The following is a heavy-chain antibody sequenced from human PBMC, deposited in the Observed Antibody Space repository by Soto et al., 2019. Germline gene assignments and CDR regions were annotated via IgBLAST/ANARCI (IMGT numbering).Heavy chain of an antibody. CDR1: GGTFRSYA. CDR3: ASLEYYYDSSGYYDPLRI. CDR2: IIPIFGTA. V-gene: IGHV1-69*01. Sequence: EASVKVSCKSSGGTFRSYAISWVRQAPGQGLEWMGGIIPIFGTANYAQKFQGRVTITADESTSTAYMELSGLRSEDTAVYYCASLEYYYDSSGYYDPLRIWGQGTMVTVSS. J-gene: IGHJ3*02. D-gene: IGHD3-22*01.